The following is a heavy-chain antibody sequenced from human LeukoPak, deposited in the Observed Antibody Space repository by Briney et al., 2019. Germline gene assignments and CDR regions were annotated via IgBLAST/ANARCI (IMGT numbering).Heavy chain of an antibody. Sequence: SETLSLTCTVSGGSISSGSYYWSWIRQPPGKGLEWIGEINHSGSTNYNPSLKSRVTISVDTSKNQFSLKLSSVTAADTAVYYCARVEFNCSGGSCYLAWFDPWGQGTLVTVSS. V-gene: IGHV4-39*07. CDR3: ARVEFNCSGGSCYLAWFDP. CDR1: GGSISSGSYY. D-gene: IGHD2-15*01. CDR2: INHSGST. J-gene: IGHJ5*02.